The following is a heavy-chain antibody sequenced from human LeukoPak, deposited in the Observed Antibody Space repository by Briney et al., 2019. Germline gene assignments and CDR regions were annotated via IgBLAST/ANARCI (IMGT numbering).Heavy chain of an antibody. J-gene: IGHJ4*02. D-gene: IGHD1-26*01. CDR3: ASADVSGRYDY. CDR2: ITSNGGST. V-gene: IGHV3-64*01. CDR1: GFAFSSYA. Sequence: GGSLRLSCAASGFAFSSYAMHWVRQAPGKGLEYVSAITSNGGSTYYANSVKGRFTISRDNSKNTLYLQMGSLRAEDMAMYYCASADVSGRYDYWGQGTLVTVSS.